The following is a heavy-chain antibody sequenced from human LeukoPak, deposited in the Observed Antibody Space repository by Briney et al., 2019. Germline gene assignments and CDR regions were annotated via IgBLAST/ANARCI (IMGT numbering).Heavy chain of an antibody. D-gene: IGHD3-22*01. Sequence: GGSLRLSCAASGFTFSSYGMHWVRQAPGKGLEWVAVISYDGSNKYYADSVKGRFTISRDNSKNTLYLQMNSLRAEDTAVYYCAKASYYDSSPGYWGQGTLVTVSS. CDR2: ISYDGSNK. CDR1: GFTFSSYG. V-gene: IGHV3-30*18. J-gene: IGHJ4*02. CDR3: AKASYYDSSPGY.